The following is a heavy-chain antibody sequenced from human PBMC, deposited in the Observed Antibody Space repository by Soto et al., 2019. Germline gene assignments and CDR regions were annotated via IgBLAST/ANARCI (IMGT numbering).Heavy chain of an antibody. D-gene: IGHD3-22*01. J-gene: IGHJ3*02. CDR1: GASIRSYY. CDR2: IYYSGST. V-gene: IGHV4-59*08. CDR3: ARHVVYMIVVVIVPVSPFDI. Sequence: SETLSLTCTVSGASIRSYYWSWIRQPPGKGLEWIGYIYYSGSTKYSPSLKSRVTMSVDTSKNQFSLNLSSVTAADTAMYNYARHVVYMIVVVIVPVSPFDIWGQGTTVTDSS.